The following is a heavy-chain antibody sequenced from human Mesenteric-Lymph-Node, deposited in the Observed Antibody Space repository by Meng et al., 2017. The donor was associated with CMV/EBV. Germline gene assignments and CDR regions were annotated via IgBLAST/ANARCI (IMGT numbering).Heavy chain of an antibody. V-gene: IGHV3-23*01. CDR1: GFTFSSYS. Sequence: GGSLRLSCAASGFTFSSYSMNWVRQAPGKGLHYISGISGSGGTTHYANSVKGRFTISRDNSKNTMYLQMNSLRVEDTAVYYCAKAYYYESSGMHFWGQGTLVTVSS. CDR3: AKAYYYESSGMHF. D-gene: IGHD3-22*01. J-gene: IGHJ4*02. CDR2: ISGSGGTT.